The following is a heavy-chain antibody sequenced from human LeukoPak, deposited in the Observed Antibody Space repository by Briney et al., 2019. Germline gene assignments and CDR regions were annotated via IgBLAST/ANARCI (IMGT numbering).Heavy chain of an antibody. CDR3: ARGVAAGQYYFDY. CDR2: IIPIFGTA. Sequence: SVKVSCKAPGGTFSSYAISWVRQAPGQGLEWMGGIIPIFGTANYAQKFQGRVTITADESTSTAYMELSSLRSEDTAVYYCARGVAAGQYYFDYWGQGTLVTVSS. D-gene: IGHD6-13*01. J-gene: IGHJ4*02. CDR1: GGTFSSYA. V-gene: IGHV1-69*01.